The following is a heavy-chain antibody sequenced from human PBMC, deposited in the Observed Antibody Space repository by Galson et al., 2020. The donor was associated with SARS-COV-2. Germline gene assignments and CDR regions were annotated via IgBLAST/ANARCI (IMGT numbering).Heavy chain of an antibody. J-gene: IGHJ6*02. Sequence: TGGSLRLSCAASGFTFSSYGMHWVRQAPGKGLEWVAVIWYAGSNKYYADSVKGRFTISRDNSKNTLYLQMNSLRAEDTAVYYCAGDSTYYYDSSGRKDYYYYGMDVWGQGTTVTVSS. D-gene: IGHD3-22*01. CDR1: GFTFSSYG. CDR3: AGDSTYYYDSSGRKDYYYYGMDV. V-gene: IGHV3-33*01. CDR2: IWYAGSNK.